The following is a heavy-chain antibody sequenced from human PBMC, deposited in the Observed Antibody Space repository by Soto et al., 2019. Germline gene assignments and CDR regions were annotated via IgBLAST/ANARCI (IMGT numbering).Heavy chain of an antibody. J-gene: IGHJ6*02. V-gene: IGHV1-3*05. CDR3: ARGCISTSCYYSGGMDV. D-gene: IGHD2-2*01. CDR2: INAGNGNT. CDR1: GYTFTSYA. Sequence: QVQLVQSGAEEKKPGASVKVSCKASGYTFTSYAMHWVRQAPGQRLEWMGWINAGNGNTKYSQKFQGRVTITRDTSASTAYMELSSLRSEDTAVYYCARGCISTSCYYSGGMDVWGQGTTVTVSS.